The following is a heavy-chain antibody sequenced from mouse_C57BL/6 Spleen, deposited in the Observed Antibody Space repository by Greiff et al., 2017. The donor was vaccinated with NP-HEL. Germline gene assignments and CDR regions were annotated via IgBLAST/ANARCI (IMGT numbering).Heavy chain of an antibody. J-gene: IGHJ1*03. V-gene: IGHV1-53*01. CDR2: INPSNGGT. CDR3: ARDGYYPYRYFDV. Sequence: QVHVKQPGTELVKPGASVKLSCKASGYTFTSYWMHWVKQRPGQGLEWIGNINPSNGGTNYNEKFKSKATLTVDKSSSTAYMQLSSLTSEDSAVYYCARDGYYPYRYFDVWGTGTTVTVSS. D-gene: IGHD2-3*01. CDR1: GYTFTSYW.